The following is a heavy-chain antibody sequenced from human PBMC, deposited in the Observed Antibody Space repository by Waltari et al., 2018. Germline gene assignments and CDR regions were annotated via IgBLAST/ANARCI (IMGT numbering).Heavy chain of an antibody. CDR1: GYTLTELS. D-gene: IGHD5-12*01. J-gene: IGHJ5*02. Sequence: QVQLVQSGAEVKKPGASVKVSCKVSGYTLTELSMHWVRQAPGKGLEWMGGFDPEDGETIYAQKFQGRVTMTEDTSTDTAYMELSSLRSEDTAVYYCATAKRGYSGYDSRLKDNWFDPWGQGTLVTVSS. CDR3: ATAKRGYSGYDSRLKDNWFDP. CDR2: FDPEDGET. V-gene: IGHV1-24*01.